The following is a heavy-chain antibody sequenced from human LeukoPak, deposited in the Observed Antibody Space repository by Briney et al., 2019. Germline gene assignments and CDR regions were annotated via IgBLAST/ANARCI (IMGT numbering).Heavy chain of an antibody. CDR3: AKDANYLRSSGYLIPIDF. D-gene: IGHD3-22*01. CDR1: GFTFSRNA. Sequence: GRSLRLSCAASGFTFSRNAMKWVRQAQGKGLEWVAAISGNGLGTYYADSVKGRFNISRDNSRNTLYLQMNSLRIEDTAFYYCAKDANYLRSSGYLIPIDFWGQGTLVTVSS. J-gene: IGHJ4*02. CDR2: ISGNGLGT. V-gene: IGHV3-23*01.